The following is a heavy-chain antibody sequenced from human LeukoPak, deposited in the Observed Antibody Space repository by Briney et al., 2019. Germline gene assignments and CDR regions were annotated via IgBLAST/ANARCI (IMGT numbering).Heavy chain of an antibody. CDR1: GFTFTNYD. CDR2: ISKSTSDK. CDR3: AKRGDFWSGSLWYFDY. Sequence: PGGSLRLSCAATGFTFTNYDMNWVRQAPGKGLEWVSSISKSTSDKFYADSVKGRFTISRDNSKNTLYLQMNSLRAEDTAVYYCAKRGDFWSGSLWYFDYWGQGTLVTVSS. J-gene: IGHJ4*02. V-gene: IGHV3-23*01. D-gene: IGHD3-3*01.